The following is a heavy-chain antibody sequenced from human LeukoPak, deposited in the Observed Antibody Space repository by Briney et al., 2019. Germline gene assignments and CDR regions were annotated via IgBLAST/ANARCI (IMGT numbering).Heavy chain of an antibody. Sequence: PGGSLRLSCAASGFTFSDHYMDWVRQAPGKGLEWVGRTRNKANSYTTEYAASVKGRFTISRDDSKNSLYLQMNSLKTEDTAVYYCAKGEVPAGRGYYFDYWGQGTLVTVSS. CDR2: TRNKANSYTT. CDR3: AKGEVPAGRGYYFDY. D-gene: IGHD2-2*01. CDR1: GFTFSDHY. J-gene: IGHJ4*02. V-gene: IGHV3-72*01.